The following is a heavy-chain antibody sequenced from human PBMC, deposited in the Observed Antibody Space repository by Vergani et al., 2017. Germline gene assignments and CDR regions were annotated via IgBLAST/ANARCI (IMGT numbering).Heavy chain of an antibody. CDR2: ISSSGSTI. Sequence: EVQLVESGGGLVKPGGSLRLSCAASGFTFSSYSMNWVRQAPGKGLEWVSSISSSGSTIYYADSVKGRFTISRDNAKNSLYLQMNSLRAEDTAVYYCARVMGWPDTAMVEEGLDVWGQGTTVTVSS. CDR3: ARVMGWPDTAMVEEGLDV. D-gene: IGHD5-18*01. V-gene: IGHV3-21*04. J-gene: IGHJ6*02. CDR1: GFTFSSYS.